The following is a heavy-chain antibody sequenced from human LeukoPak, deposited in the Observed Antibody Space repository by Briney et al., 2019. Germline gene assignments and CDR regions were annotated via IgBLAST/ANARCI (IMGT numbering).Heavy chain of an antibody. CDR1: GGSISSYY. V-gene: IGHV4-59*12. Sequence: PSETLSLTCTVSGGSISSYYWSWIRQPPGKGLEWIGYIYHSGSTYYNPSLKSRVTISVDRSKNQFSLKLSSVTAADTAVYYCARDTGYGPDDYWGQGTLVTVSS. D-gene: IGHD1-1*01. J-gene: IGHJ4*02. CDR2: IYHSGST. CDR3: ARDTGYGPDDY.